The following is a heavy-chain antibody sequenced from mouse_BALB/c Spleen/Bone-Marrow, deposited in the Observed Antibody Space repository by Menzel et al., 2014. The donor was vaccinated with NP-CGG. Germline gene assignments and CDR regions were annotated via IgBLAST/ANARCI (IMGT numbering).Heavy chain of an antibody. CDR3: ARVYYGNLDY. CDR2: IHPGDGDT. Sequence: QVQLKQSGAELVRPGSSVKISCKASGYAFSNFWMNWVKQRPGQGLEWIGQIHPGDGDTNNNGKFKGKATQTTDKSSSTAYMQLSSLSSEDSAVYFCARVYYGNLDYWGQGTTLTVSS. J-gene: IGHJ2*01. V-gene: IGHV1-80*01. D-gene: IGHD2-1*01. CDR1: GYAFSNFW.